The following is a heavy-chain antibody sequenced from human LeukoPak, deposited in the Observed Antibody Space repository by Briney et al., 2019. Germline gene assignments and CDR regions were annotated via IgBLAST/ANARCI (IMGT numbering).Heavy chain of an antibody. CDR3: ARALGYCSSTSCYRGGFYMDV. V-gene: IGHV1-69*02. Sequence: SVKISCKASGGTFSSYTISWVRQAPGQGLEWMGRIIPILGIANYAQKFQGRVTITADKSTGTAYMELSSLRSEDTAVYYCARALGYCSSTSCYRGGFYMDVWGKGTTVTVSS. D-gene: IGHD2-2*02. J-gene: IGHJ6*03. CDR2: IIPILGIA. CDR1: GGTFSSYT.